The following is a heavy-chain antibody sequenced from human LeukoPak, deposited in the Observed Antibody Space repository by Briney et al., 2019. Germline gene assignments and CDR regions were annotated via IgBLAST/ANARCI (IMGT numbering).Heavy chain of an antibody. CDR3: ARGPPLVAATLYPYYFDY. Sequence: GGSLRLSCAASGFTVNSNYMSWVRQAPGKGLEWVSVIYSGGSTYYADSVKGRFTISRDNSKNTLYLQMNSLRAEDTAVYYCARGPPLVAATLYPYYFDYWGQGTLVTVSS. CDR1: GFTVNSNY. D-gene: IGHD2-15*01. V-gene: IGHV3-53*01. CDR2: IYSGGST. J-gene: IGHJ4*02.